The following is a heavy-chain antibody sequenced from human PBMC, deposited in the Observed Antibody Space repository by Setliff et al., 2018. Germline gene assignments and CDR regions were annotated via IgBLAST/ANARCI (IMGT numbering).Heavy chain of an antibody. Sequence: SCAASGFTFSSYWMSWVRQAPGKGLERLANINEDGSHKWYVDSVKGRFTISRDNANQSLYLQMNSLRAEDTAVYYCARLALTGYDSSGYYYALEYYYYMDVWGKGTTVTVSS. J-gene: IGHJ6*03. D-gene: IGHD3-22*01. CDR2: INEDGSHK. CDR3: ARLALTGYDSSGYYYALEYYYYMDV. CDR1: GFTFSSYW. V-gene: IGHV3-7*01.